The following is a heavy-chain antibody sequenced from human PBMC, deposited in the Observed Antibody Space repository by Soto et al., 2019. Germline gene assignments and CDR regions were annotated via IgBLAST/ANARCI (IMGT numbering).Heavy chain of an antibody. CDR3: VRDRRIYYSDPHDEFVASDYEV. V-gene: IGHV1-69*01. D-gene: IGHD3-22*01. CDR1: GGIFGSHG. CDR2: FIPIFRTL. J-gene: IGHJ3*01. Sequence: QVPLIQSEAEVKKPGSSVRVSCTASGGIFGSHGFSWVRQAPGQRLEWVGGFIPIFRTLTYTEKFQARVRIAADESTNTVYLDLSILTSEDTAVYYCVRDRRIYYSDPHDEFVASDYEVWGQGTMVSVSS.